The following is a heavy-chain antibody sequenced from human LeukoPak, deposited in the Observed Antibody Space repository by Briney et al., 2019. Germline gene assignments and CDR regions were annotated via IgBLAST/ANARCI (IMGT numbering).Heavy chain of an antibody. J-gene: IGHJ4*02. D-gene: IGHD3-10*01. Sequence: GGSLRLSCAASGFTFSSYSMTWVRQAPGKGLEWVSSISSSSSYIYYADSVKGRFTISRDNAKNSLYLQMNSLRAEDTAVYYCAREPMVRGVKGGFDYWGQGTLVTVSS. CDR1: GFTFSSYS. CDR3: AREPMVRGVKGGFDY. V-gene: IGHV3-21*01. CDR2: ISSSSSYI.